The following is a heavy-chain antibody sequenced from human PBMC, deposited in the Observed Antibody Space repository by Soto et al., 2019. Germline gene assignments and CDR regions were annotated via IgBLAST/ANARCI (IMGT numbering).Heavy chain of an antibody. CDR2: TGTSRKYT. CDR3: VRDRDWAFDI. J-gene: IGHJ3*02. Sequence: GGSLRLSCAASGFTFSTYGMSWVRQAPGKGLEWISYTGTSRKYTFYADSVRGRFTISRDDARNSVYLQLNSLRNEDTAVYYCVRDRDWAFDIWGQGTMVTVSS. D-gene: IGHD3-9*01. V-gene: IGHV3-48*02. CDR1: GFTFSTYG.